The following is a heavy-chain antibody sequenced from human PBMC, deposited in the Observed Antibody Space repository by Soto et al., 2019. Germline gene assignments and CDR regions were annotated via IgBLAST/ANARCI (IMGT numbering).Heavy chain of an antibody. CDR1: GGSVSSGSYY. Sequence: SETLSLTCTVSGGSVSSGSYYWSWIRQSPGKGLEWIGYIYYSGSTNYNPSLKSRVTISVDTSKNQFSLKLSSVTAADTAVYYCARDRSGYYYDSCGGFDYWGQGTLVTVS. D-gene: IGHD3-22*01. V-gene: IGHV4-61*01. J-gene: IGHJ4*02. CDR3: ARDRSGYYYDSCGGFDY. CDR2: IYYSGST.